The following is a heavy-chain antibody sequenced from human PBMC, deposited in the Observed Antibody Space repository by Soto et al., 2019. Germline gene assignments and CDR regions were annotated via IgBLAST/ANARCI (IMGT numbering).Heavy chain of an antibody. V-gene: IGHV1-3*01. CDR1: GITYNTYA. D-gene: IGHD5-12*01. Sequence: QVQLVQSGAEIKKPGASVKLSCKASGITYNTYAIHWVRQAPGQGLEWMGWINAGNGDTRYSQNFQGRVTLTRDTSASIVYIDLDSLKSGDTGVYYCARAISGYVTWGQGTLVTVSS. CDR3: ARAISGYVT. J-gene: IGHJ4*02. CDR2: INAGNGDT.